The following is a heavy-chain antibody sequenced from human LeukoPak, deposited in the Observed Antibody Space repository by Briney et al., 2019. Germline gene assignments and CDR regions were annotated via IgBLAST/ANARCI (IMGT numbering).Heavy chain of an antibody. D-gene: IGHD6-13*01. V-gene: IGHV1-8*01. CDR2: MNPNSGNT. J-gene: IGHJ4*02. Sequence: ASVKVSCKASGYTFTSYDINWVRQATGHGLEWMGWMNPNSGNTGYAQKFQGRVTMTRNTSISTAYMELSSLRSEDTAVYYCARGGIAAAAGLFDYWGQGTLVTVSS. CDR1: GYTFTSYD. CDR3: ARGGIAAAAGLFDY.